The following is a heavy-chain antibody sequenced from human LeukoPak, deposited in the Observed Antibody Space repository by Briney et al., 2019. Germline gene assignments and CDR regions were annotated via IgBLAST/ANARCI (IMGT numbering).Heavy chain of an antibody. J-gene: IGHJ4*02. D-gene: IGHD4-17*01. CDR1: GGSISSYY. V-gene: IGHV4-59*08. Sequence: PSETLSLTCTVSGGSISSYYWSWIRQPPGKGLEWIGYIFYSGSTNYNPSLRSRVTTSVDTSKNQFSLKLSSVTAADTAVYYCARGGTMTTVPLWGQGTLVTVSS. CDR2: IFYSGST. CDR3: ARGGTMTTVPL.